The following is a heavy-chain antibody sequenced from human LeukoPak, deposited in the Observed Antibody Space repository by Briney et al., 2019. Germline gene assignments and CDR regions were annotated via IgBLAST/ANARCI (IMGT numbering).Heavy chain of an antibody. V-gene: IGHV4-39*07. J-gene: IGHJ4*02. Sequence: SETLSLTCTVSGGSISSSSYYWGWIRQPPGKGPEWIGSINYYGKTYYNPSVKSRVTISVDTSKNQFSLMVRSVTAADTAVYYCGRSAGFVHFDHWGQGTLVTVTS. CDR3: GRSAGFVHFDH. CDR1: GGSISSSSYY. D-gene: IGHD3-16*01. CDR2: INYYGKT.